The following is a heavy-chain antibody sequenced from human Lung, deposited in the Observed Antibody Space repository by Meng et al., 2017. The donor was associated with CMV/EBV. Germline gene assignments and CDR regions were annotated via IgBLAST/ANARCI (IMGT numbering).Heavy chain of an antibody. D-gene: IGHD2-2*01. CDR2: IIPILGIA. Sequence: SSVNVSCKASGGTFSSYAISWVRQAPGQGLEWMGGIIPILGIANYAQKFHGRVTITADKSPSTAYMVLSSLRSEDTAVYYCASLGYCSSTSCPFYYYYGMDVWGQGTTVTVSS. CDR3: ASLGYCSSTSCPFYYYYGMDV. J-gene: IGHJ6*02. CDR1: GGTFSSYA. V-gene: IGHV1-69*10.